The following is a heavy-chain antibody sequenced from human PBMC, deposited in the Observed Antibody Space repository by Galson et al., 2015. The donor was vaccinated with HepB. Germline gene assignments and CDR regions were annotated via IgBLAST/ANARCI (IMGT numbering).Heavy chain of an antibody. J-gene: IGHJ4*02. D-gene: IGHD2-15*01. V-gene: IGHV3-23*01. CDR2: ISGSGGST. Sequence: SLRLSCAASGFTFSSYAMSWVRQAPGKGLEWVSAISGSGGSTYYADSVKGRFTISRDNSKKTLYLQMNSLRAEDTAVYYCAKDPLAGGTTPFDYWGQGTLVTVSS. CDR3: AKDPLAGGTTPFDY. CDR1: GFTFSSYA.